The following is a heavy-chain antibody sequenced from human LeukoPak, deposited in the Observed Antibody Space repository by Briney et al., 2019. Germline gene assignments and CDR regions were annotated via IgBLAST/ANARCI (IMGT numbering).Heavy chain of an antibody. CDR3: ARGGKIRSSSSVLDY. CDR1: GFTFSSYA. Sequence: GGSLRLSCAASGFTFSSYAMSWVRQAPGKGLEWVANIKQDGSEKYYVGSVKGRFTISGDNAKNSLYLQMNSLRAEDTAVYYCARGGKIRSSSSVLDYWGQGTLVTVSS. J-gene: IGHJ4*02. V-gene: IGHV3-7*01. D-gene: IGHD6-6*01. CDR2: IKQDGSEK.